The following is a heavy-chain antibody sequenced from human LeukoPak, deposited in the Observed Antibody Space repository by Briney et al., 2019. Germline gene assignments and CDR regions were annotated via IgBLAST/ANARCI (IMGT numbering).Heavy chain of an antibody. J-gene: IGHJ4*02. CDR3: VRGTGYSAYDYDFDY. CDR1: GFTFSSYD. CDR2: IGTAGDT. V-gene: IGHV3-13*04. D-gene: IGHD5-12*01. Sequence: PGGSLGLSCAASGFTFSSYDMHWVRQPTGKGLEWVSAIGTAGDTYYPGSVKGRFTISRENAKNSLYLQMNSLRAGDTAVYYCVRGTGYSAYDYDFDYWGQGTLVTVSS.